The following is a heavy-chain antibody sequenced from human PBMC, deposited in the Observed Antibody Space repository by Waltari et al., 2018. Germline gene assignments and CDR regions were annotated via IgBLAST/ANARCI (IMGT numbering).Heavy chain of an antibody. D-gene: IGHD2-15*01. CDR1: GYSISSGYY. CDR2: ISHSGST. J-gene: IGHJ5*02. Sequence: QVQLQESGPGLVKPSETLSLTCAVSGYSISSGYYWGWIRQPPGKGLEWIGSISHSGSTYYDPSPKSRVTISVDTSKNQFSLKLSAVTAADTAVYYCARNLGYCSGGSCGWFDPWGQGTLVTVSS. CDR3: ARNLGYCSGGSCGWFDP. V-gene: IGHV4-38-2*01.